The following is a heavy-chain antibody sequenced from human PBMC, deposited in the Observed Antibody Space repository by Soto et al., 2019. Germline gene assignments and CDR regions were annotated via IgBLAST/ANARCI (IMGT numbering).Heavy chain of an antibody. V-gene: IGHV3-48*02. CDR2: ISDSSSTI. D-gene: IGHD1-26*01. CDR1: GFTFNSHT. Sequence: EVQLVESGGGLVQPGGSLRLSCVASGFTFNSHTMNWVRQAPGKGLEWLSYISDSSSTIYYADSVKGRFTISRDNAKNLLYLQMNSLRDDDTAGYYCAREVGATGYWGQGTLVTVSS. CDR3: AREVGATGY. J-gene: IGHJ4*02.